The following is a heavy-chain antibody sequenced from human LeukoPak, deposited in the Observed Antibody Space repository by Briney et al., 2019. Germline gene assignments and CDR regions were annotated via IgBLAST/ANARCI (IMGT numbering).Heavy chain of an antibody. CDR3: ARGKRGRNGGYYYYYGMDV. CDR1: GGSFSGYY. Sequence: SETLSLTCAVYGGSFSGYYWSWIHQPPGKGLEWIGEINHSGSTNYNPSLKSRVTISVDTSKNQFSLKLSSVTAADTAVYYCARGKRGRNGGYYYYYGMDVWGKGTTVTVSS. CDR2: INHSGST. V-gene: IGHV4-34*01. D-gene: IGHD3-16*01. J-gene: IGHJ6*04.